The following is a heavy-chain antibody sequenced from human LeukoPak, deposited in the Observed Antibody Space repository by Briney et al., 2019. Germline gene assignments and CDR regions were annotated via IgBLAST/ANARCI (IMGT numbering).Heavy chain of an antibody. J-gene: IGHJ4*02. V-gene: IGHV4-30-4*08. CDR3: ARDSSMSAFDY. CDR2: IYYSGST. D-gene: IGHD2-21*01. Sequence: SQTLSLTCTVSGGSISSGDYYWSWIRQPPGKGLEWIGYIYYSGSTCYNPSLKSRVTISVDTSKNQFSLKLSSVTAADTAVYYCARDSSMSAFDYWGQGTLVTVSS. CDR1: GGSISSGDYY.